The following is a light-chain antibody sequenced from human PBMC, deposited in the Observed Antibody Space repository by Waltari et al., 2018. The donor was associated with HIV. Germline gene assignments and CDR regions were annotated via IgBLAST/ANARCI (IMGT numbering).Light chain of an antibody. CDR2: KVS. Sequence: DRVTITCRASRNIRNWLAWYQQKPGKAPKLLIYKVSTLESGVPSRFSGSGSGTEFTLTISGLQPDDSATYYCQQFNYFWTFGQGTKVEIK. V-gene: IGKV1-5*03. J-gene: IGKJ1*01. CDR1: RNIRNW. CDR3: QQFNYFWT.